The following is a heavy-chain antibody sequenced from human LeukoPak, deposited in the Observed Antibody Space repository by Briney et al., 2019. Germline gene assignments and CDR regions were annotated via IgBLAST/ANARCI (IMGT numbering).Heavy chain of an antibody. CDR1: EFTFSDYG. CDR2: IAGSGGST. Sequence: PGGSLRLSCAASEFTFSDYGLSWVRQAAGKGLEWVSGIAGSGGSTYYADSVKGRFTISRDNSKNTLYLQMNSLRAEDTAVYYCAKSGYNRFDYWGQGTLVTVSS. J-gene: IGHJ4*02. D-gene: IGHD5-24*01. V-gene: IGHV3-23*01. CDR3: AKSGYNRFDY.